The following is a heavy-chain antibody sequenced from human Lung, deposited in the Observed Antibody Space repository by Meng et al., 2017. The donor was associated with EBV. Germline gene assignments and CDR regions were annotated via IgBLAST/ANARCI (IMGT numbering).Heavy chain of an antibody. CDR3: ARGRRNEPLFDY. J-gene: IGHJ4*02. CDR1: GGSFSTHT. CDR2: LIAVFDKT. Sequence: QVQLVQSGAEVKKPGSSVMVACKTSGGSFSTHTFSWVLQAPGQGLEWMGGLIAVFDKTKAAPRFQDRVTFTADESTSTAYMELSSLTFDDTAVYFCARGRRNEPLFDYWGQGTLVTVSS. D-gene: IGHD1-14*01. V-gene: IGHV1-69*13.